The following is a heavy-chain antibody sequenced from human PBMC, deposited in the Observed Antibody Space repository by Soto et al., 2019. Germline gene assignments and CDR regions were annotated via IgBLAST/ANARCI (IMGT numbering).Heavy chain of an antibody. CDR1: GYTFTRHY. V-gene: IGHV1-46*01. J-gene: IGHJ4*02. Sequence: ASVKVSCKASGYTFTRHYMHWVRQAPGQGLEWMGIINPSGGSTSYAQNFQGRVTMTEDTSTDTAYMELSSLRSEDTAVYYCATGAYYDSSGYHNYFDYWGQGTLVTVSS. CDR3: ATGAYYDSSGYHNYFDY. CDR2: INPSGGST. D-gene: IGHD3-22*01.